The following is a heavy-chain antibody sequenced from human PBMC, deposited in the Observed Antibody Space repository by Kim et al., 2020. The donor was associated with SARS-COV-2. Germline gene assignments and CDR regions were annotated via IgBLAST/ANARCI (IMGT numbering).Heavy chain of an antibody. CDR3: ARYDSSGWYGDYYGMDV. Sequence: VKGRFTISRDNSKNTLYLQMNSLRAEDTAVYYCARYDSSGWYGDYYGMDVWGQGTTVTVSS. V-gene: IGHV3-30*01. D-gene: IGHD6-19*01. J-gene: IGHJ6*02.